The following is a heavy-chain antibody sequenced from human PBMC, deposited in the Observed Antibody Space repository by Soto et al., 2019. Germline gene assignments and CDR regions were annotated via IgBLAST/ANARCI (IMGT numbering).Heavy chain of an antibody. CDR1: GGSISSGGYY. D-gene: IGHD2-2*01. CDR2: IYYSGST. V-gene: IGHV4-31*03. CDR3: ARTFLRDGSSTTCSSRSFFGDWFDP. Sequence: PSETLSLTCTVSGGSISSGGYYWSWIGQHPGKGLEWIGYIYYSGSTYYNPSLKSRVTISVDTYKNQFSLKLSSGTAADTAVYYCARTFLRDGSSTTCSSRSFFGDWFDPWGQGTLVTVSS. J-gene: IGHJ5*02.